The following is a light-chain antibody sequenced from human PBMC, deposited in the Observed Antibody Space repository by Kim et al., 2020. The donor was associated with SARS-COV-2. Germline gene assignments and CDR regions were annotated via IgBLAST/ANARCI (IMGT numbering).Light chain of an antibody. V-gene: IGLV2-14*03. Sequence: QSALTQPASVSGSLGQSITISCTGTSSDVGSYNYVAWYQQHPGKAPKLIIFDVSNRPSGISTRFSGSKSGNTASLTISGLQSEDEADFYCSSYRHSDTYVFGTGTKVTVL. CDR3: SSYRHSDTYV. CDR1: SSDVGSYNY. J-gene: IGLJ1*01. CDR2: DVS.